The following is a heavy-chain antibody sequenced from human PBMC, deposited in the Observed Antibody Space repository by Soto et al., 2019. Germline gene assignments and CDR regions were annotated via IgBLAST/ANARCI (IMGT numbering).Heavy chain of an antibody. CDR2: IIPFFGTA. CDR1: GGTFSTFG. V-gene: IGHV1-69*13. Sequence: SVKVSCKASGGTFSTFGISWVRRAPGQGLEWMGGIIPFFGTARYSQKFEDRITITADESTNTVYMDLRSLTSEDTAIYYCAKSAPMDAGDKYYYDFWGQGALVTVSS. D-gene: IGHD4-17*01. CDR3: AKSAPMDAGDKYYYDF. J-gene: IGHJ4*02.